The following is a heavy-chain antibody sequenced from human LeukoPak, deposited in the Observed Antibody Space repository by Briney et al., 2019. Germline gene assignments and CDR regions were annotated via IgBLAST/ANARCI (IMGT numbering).Heavy chain of an antibody. Sequence: GRSLRLSCAASGFTFSSYAMSWVRQAPGKGLEWVSATGDSGRNTYYADSVKGRFTISRDNSKNTLYLQMNSLRAEDTAVYYCAKSLQSSISAGFDSWGQGTLVAVSS. J-gene: IGHJ5*01. CDR2: TGDSGRNT. CDR1: GFTFSSYA. V-gene: IGHV3-23*01. CDR3: AKSLQSSISAGFDS. D-gene: IGHD6-19*01.